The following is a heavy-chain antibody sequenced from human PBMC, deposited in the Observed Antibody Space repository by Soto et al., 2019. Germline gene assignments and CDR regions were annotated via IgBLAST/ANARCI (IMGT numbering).Heavy chain of an antibody. CDR3: ARGGGHGDYRGGCWFDP. J-gene: IGHJ5*02. CDR1: GGSISSGGYY. V-gene: IGHV4-31*03. D-gene: IGHD4-17*01. Sequence: QVQLQESGPGLVRPSQTLSLTCTVSGGSISSGGYYWSWIRQHPGKGLEWIGYIYYSGSTYYNPSIKRRVTISVDTSKNQFSLKLSSVTAADTAVYYCARGGGHGDYRGGCWFDPWGQGTLVTVSS. CDR2: IYYSGST.